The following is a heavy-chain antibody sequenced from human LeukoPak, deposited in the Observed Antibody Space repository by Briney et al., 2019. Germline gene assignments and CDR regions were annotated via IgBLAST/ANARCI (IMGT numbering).Heavy chain of an antibody. J-gene: IGHJ6*02. CDR2: IYTSGST. D-gene: IGHD2-15*01. Sequence: SETLSLTCTVSGGSISSYYWSWIRQPAGKGLEWIGRIYTSGSTNYNPSLKSRVTMSVDTSKNQFSLKLSSVTAADTAVYYCARQPAVAATPYYYYYGMDVWGQGTTVTVSS. CDR1: GGSISSYY. V-gene: IGHV4-4*07. CDR3: ARQPAVAATPYYYYYGMDV.